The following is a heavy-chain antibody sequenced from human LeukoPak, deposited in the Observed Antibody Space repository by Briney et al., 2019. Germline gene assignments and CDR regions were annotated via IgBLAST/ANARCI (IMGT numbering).Heavy chain of an antibody. CDR3: ARADSVPAGDYHYWYMDV. V-gene: IGHV1-2*02. D-gene: IGHD6-13*01. CDR1: GFTLIDY. J-gene: IGHJ6*03. CDR2: NKANSGDT. Sequence: AASVKVSRKASGFTLIDYIHWVRQDPRQGVQWMGWNKANSGDTEYAQKYQGRVTMTRDTSISTVYMELCSLRADDTAVYYCARADSVPAGDYHYWYMDVWGKGNTVTVSS.